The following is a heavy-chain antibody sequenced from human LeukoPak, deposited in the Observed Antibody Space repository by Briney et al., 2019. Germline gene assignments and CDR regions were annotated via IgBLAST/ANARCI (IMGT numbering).Heavy chain of an antibody. D-gene: IGHD2-8*01. J-gene: IGHJ5*01. CDR2: IHYSGNS. V-gene: IGHV4-59*08. CDR1: GDSISSFY. CDR3: VLAPNSNWFDF. Sequence: SETLSLTCSVSGDSISSFYWNWIRQSPGKGLEWIGNIHYSGNSNYNPSLRSRVTISIDTSRKQFFLKLSSVTAADTAVYYCVLAPNSNWFDFWGQGTQVTVSS.